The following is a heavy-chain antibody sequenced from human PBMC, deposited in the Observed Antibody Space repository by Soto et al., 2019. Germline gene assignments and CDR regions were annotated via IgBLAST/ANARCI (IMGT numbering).Heavy chain of an antibody. D-gene: IGHD6-13*01. CDR1: GFTFRSYD. CDR3: AKPIVADGYYGMAV. CDR2: ISFDGVKK. Sequence: GGSLRLSCAASGFTFRSYDMHWVRQAPGKGLEWMGVISFDGVKKYYADSVKGRFTISRDSSKNKLYLQMNSLRAEDTAVYYLAKPIVADGYYGMAVWGQGATATVSS. V-gene: IGHV3-30*18. J-gene: IGHJ6*02.